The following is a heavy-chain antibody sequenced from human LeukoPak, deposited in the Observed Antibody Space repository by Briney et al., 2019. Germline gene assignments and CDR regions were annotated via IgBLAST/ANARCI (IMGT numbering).Heavy chain of an antibody. V-gene: IGHV4-59*01. Sequence: SETLSLTCTVSGGSISSYYWSWIRQPPGKGLEWIGYIYYSGSTYYNPSLKSRVTISVDTSKNQFSLKLSSVTAADTAVYYCARDQSGMDVWGQGTTVTVSS. CDR2: IYYSGST. J-gene: IGHJ6*02. CDR1: GGSISSYY. CDR3: ARDQSGMDV.